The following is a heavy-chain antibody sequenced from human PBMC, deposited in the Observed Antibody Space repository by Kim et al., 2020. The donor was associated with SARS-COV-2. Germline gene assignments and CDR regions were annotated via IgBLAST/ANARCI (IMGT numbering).Heavy chain of an antibody. CDR2: IYSGGST. V-gene: IGHV3-53*01. D-gene: IGHD5-12*01. CDR3: ARGIYSGYDAALDY. CDR1: GFTVSSNY. J-gene: IGHJ4*02. Sequence: GGSLRLSCAASGFTVSSNYMSWVRQAPGKGLEWVSVIYSGGSTYYADSVKGRFTISRDNSKNTLYLQMNSLRAEDTAVYYCARGIYSGYDAALDYWGQGTLVTVSS.